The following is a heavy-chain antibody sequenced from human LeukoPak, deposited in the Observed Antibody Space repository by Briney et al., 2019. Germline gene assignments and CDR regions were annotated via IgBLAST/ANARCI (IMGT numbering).Heavy chain of an antibody. Sequence: ASVKVSCKASGYTFTSYYMHWVRQAPGQGLEWMGIINPSGGSTSYAQKFQGRVTMTRDTSTSTVYMELSSLRSEDTAVYYYARDKCTNGVCYTWDYWGQGTLVTVSS. D-gene: IGHD2-8*01. J-gene: IGHJ4*02. CDR1: GYTFTSYY. CDR2: INPSGGST. V-gene: IGHV1-46*01. CDR3: ARDKCTNGVCYTWDY.